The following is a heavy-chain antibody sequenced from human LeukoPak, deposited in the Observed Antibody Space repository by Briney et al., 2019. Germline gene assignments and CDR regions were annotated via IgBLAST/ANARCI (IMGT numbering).Heavy chain of an antibody. V-gene: IGHV3-11*06. CDR1: GFTFRDYY. Sequence: GGSLRLSCAASGFTFRDYYMTWIRQAPGKGLEWVSYISGGSSFTYYVDSVKGRFTVSRDNAKNTLYLQMNSLRAEDTAVYYCARERKYDSNFDYWGQGTLVTVSS. D-gene: IGHD1-1*01. CDR2: ISGGSSFT. J-gene: IGHJ4*02. CDR3: ARERKYDSNFDY.